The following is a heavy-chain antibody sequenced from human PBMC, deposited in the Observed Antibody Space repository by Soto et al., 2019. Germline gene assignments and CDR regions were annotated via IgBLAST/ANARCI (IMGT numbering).Heavy chain of an antibody. CDR3: ARAYVGYYFDY. CDR2: IYYSGST. D-gene: IGHD3-10*01. CDR1: GGSISSYY. V-gene: IGHV4-59*01. Sequence: QVQLQESGPGLVKPSETLSLTCTVSGGSISSYYWSWIRQPPGKGLEWIGYIYYSGSTNYNPSLKSRVTISVDTSKNQFSLKLSSVTAADTAVYYCARAYVGYYFDYWGQGTLVTVSS. J-gene: IGHJ4*02.